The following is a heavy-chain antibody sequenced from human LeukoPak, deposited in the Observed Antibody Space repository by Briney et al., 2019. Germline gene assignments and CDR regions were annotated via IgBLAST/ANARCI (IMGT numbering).Heavy chain of an antibody. D-gene: IGHD6-19*01. Sequence: ASAKVSCKXSGYTFTSYYMHWVRQAPGQGLEWMGIINPSGGSTSYAQKFQGRVTMTRDTSTSTVYMELSSLRSEDTAVYYCARDLKAVAAIFDYWGQGTLVTVSS. CDR3: ARDLKAVAAIFDY. CDR2: INPSGGST. V-gene: IGHV1-46*01. J-gene: IGHJ4*02. CDR1: GYTFTSYY.